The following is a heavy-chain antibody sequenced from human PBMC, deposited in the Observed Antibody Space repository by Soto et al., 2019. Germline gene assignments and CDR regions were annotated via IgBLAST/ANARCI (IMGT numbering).Heavy chain of an antibody. V-gene: IGHV3-20*04. CDR1: GIAFSSYW. Sequence: GGSLRLSCEASGIAFSSYWMTWVRQAPGKGLEWVSGINWNGGSTGYADSVKGRFTISRDNAKNSLYLQMNSLRAEDTALYYCARDRWGYCSSTSCPTSPGYYYYGMDVWGQGTTVTVS. CDR3: ARDRWGYCSSTSCPTSPGYYYYGMDV. CDR2: INWNGGST. D-gene: IGHD2-2*01. J-gene: IGHJ6*02.